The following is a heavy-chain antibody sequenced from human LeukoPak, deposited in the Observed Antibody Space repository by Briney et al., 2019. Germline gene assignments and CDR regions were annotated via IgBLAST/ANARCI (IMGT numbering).Heavy chain of an antibody. D-gene: IGHD3-22*01. CDR1: GFTFSSYG. Sequence: GGSLRLSCAASGFTFSSYGMHWVRQAPGKGLEWVAVISYDGSNKYYADSVKGRFTISRDNSKNTLYLQMNSLRAEDTAVYYCARDQGSQKTYDSSGYFDYWGQGTLVTVSS. J-gene: IGHJ4*02. CDR2: ISYDGSNK. V-gene: IGHV3-30*03. CDR3: ARDQGSQKTYDSSGYFDY.